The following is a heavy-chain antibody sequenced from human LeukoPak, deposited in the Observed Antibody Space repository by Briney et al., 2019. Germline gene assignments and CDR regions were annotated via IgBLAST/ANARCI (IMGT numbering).Heavy chain of an antibody. CDR3: VRDDDRPDNGLDY. CDR2: IAATSGST. J-gene: IGHJ4*02. D-gene: IGHD3-22*01. V-gene: IGHV3-23*01. Sequence: GGSLRLSCAAAGFTFRNYAMNWVRQAPGKGLEWVSSIAATSGSTYYADSVKGRFTISRDNSKNTLYLQMNSLRAEDTAVYYCVRDDDRPDNGLDYWGQGTLVTVSS. CDR1: GFTFRNYA.